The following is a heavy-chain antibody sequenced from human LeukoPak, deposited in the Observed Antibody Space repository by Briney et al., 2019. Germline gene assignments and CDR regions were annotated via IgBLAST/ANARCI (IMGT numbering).Heavy chain of an antibody. CDR2: ISYDGSNK. Sequence: GGSLRLSCAASGFTFSSYAMHWVRQAPGKGLEWVAVISYDGSNKYYADSVKGRFTISRDNSKNTLYLQMNSLRAEDTAVYYCTIRREYQLVLFDAFDIWGQGTMVTVSS. CDR1: GFTFSSYA. V-gene: IGHV3-30-3*01. J-gene: IGHJ3*02. D-gene: IGHD2-2*01. CDR3: TIRREYQLVLFDAFDI.